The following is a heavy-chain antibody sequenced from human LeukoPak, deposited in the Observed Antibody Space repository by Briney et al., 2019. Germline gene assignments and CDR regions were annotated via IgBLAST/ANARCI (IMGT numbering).Heavy chain of an antibody. Sequence: TGGSLRLSCAASGFTVSSYSMNWVRQAPGKGLEWVSSISSSSSYIYYADSVKSRFTISRDNAKNSLYLQMNSLRAEDTAVYYCARDRILHAFDIWGQGTMVTVSS. CDR1: GFTVSSYS. V-gene: IGHV3-21*01. D-gene: IGHD2/OR15-2a*01. J-gene: IGHJ3*02. CDR3: ARDRILHAFDI. CDR2: ISSSSSYI.